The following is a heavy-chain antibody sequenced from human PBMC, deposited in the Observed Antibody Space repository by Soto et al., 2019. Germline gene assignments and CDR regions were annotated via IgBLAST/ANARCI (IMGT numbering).Heavy chain of an antibody. J-gene: IGHJ4*02. CDR2: MTPNSGNT. D-gene: IGHD3-10*01. CDR3: ARNIYGWGSFDF. CDR1: GYTFTSFD. Sequence: QVQLVQSGAEVKKPGASVKVSCKASGYTFTSFDINWVRQATGQGLEWMGWMTPNSGNTGYAQKFQGRVTMTRNTYISTAYLELSSLTSEDTAGYYCARNIYGWGSFDFWGQGTLVNVSS. V-gene: IGHV1-8*01.